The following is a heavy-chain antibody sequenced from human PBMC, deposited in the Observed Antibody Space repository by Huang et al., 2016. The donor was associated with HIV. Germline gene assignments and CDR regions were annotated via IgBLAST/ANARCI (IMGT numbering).Heavy chain of an antibody. J-gene: IGHJ3*02. D-gene: IGHD2-8*02. CDR2: INNDGSIT. V-gene: IGHV3-74*03. CDR3: ARHRSSGGVEEAFDI. Sequence: EVQLVESGGGLVQPGGSLRLSCAASGFTFSSYWMHWVRQAPGKGLGWLSRINNDGSITTYADSVKGRITISRDNARNTMYLQMTTLSAGDTAVYYCARHRSSGGVEEAFDIWGPGTLVTVAS. CDR1: GFTFSSYW.